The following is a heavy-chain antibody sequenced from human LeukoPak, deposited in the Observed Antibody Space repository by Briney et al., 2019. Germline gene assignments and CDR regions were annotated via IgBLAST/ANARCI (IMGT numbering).Heavy chain of an antibody. CDR1: GFTFSSYG. CDR2: IRYDGSSK. J-gene: IGHJ3*02. Sequence: GGSLRLSCEASGFTFSSYGMHWVRQAPGKGPEWVAFIRYDGSSKFYADSVKARFTISRDNFKNTLYLQMNSLRAEDTAVYYCARAEDMVTGAFDIWGQGTMVTVSS. D-gene: IGHD5-18*01. V-gene: IGHV3-30*02. CDR3: ARAEDMVTGAFDI.